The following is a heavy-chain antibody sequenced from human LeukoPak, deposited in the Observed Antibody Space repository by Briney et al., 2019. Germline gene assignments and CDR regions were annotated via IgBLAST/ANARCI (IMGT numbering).Heavy chain of an antibody. J-gene: IGHJ4*02. CDR3: AKDGRFGQLLFIDY. Sequence: GGSLRLSCAASGFTFSSYSMNWVRQAPGKGLEWVSSISSSSSYIYYADSVKGRFTISRDNAKNSLYLQMNSLRAEDTAVYYCAKDGRFGQLLFIDYWGQGTLVTVSS. CDR1: GFTFSSYS. CDR2: ISSSSSYI. D-gene: IGHD3-10*01. V-gene: IGHV3-21*01.